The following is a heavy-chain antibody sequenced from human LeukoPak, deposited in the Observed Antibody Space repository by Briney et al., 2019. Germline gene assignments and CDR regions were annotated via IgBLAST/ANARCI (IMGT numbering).Heavy chain of an antibody. CDR1: GYTFTGYY. CDR2: INPNSGGT. CDR3: ARSRTVAGSWGGYFDY. V-gene: IGHV1-2*02. Sequence: GASVKVSCKASGYTFTGYYMHWVRQAPGQGLEWMGWINPNSGGTNYAQKFQGRVTMTRDTSISTAYMELSRLRSDDTAVYYCARSRTVAGSWGGYFDYWGQESLVSVSS. D-gene: IGHD6-19*01. J-gene: IGHJ4*02.